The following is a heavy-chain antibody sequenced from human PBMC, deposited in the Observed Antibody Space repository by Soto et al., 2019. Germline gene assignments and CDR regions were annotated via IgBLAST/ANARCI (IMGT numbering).Heavy chain of an antibody. V-gene: IGHV1-2*02. J-gene: IGHJ6*02. CDR2: INPNSGGT. Sequence: GASVKVSCKASGYTFTGYYMHWVRQAPGQGLEWMGWINPNSGGTNYPQKFQGRVTMTRDTSISTAYMELSRLRSDDTAVYYCARDTSSSSGYYCYGMDVWGQGTTVTVSS. D-gene: IGHD6-6*01. CDR1: GYTFTGYY. CDR3: ARDTSSSSGYYCYGMDV.